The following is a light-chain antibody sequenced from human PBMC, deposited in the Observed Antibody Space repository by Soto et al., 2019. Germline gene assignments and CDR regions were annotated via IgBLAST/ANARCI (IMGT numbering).Light chain of an antibody. CDR2: RAS. CDR3: QQYKSYPWT. CDR1: QSVSTN. V-gene: IGKV3-15*01. Sequence: EIVLTQSPATLSVSPGERATLSCRASQSVSTNLAWYQQKPGQAPRLLIYRASTRAISIPARFSGSGSGTEFTLTISSLQPDDSATYYCQQYKSYPWTFGQGTKVDIK. J-gene: IGKJ1*01.